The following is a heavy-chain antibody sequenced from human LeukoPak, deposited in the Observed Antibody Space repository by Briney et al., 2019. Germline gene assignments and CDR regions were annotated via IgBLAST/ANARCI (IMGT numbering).Heavy chain of an antibody. J-gene: IGHJ4*02. CDR1: RYTFTRYG. D-gene: IGHD6-6*01. V-gene: IGHV1-18*04. Sequence: ASVKVSCKASRYTFTRYGISWVRQAPGQGLEWMGWISAYNGNTNYAQKLQGRVTMTTDTSTSTDYMELRSLRSDDTAVYYCARVGIYSSYDYWGQGTLVTVST. CDR2: ISAYNGNT. CDR3: ARVGIYSSYDY.